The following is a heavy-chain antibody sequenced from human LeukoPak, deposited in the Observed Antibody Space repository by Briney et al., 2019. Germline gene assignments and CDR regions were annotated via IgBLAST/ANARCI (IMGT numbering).Heavy chain of an antibody. CDR1: GYTFTDDY. CDR3: SKVGQLVFDY. J-gene: IGHJ4*02. CDR2: INPGDGTT. Sequence: ASVKVSCKTSGYTFTDDYMHWVRQAPGQGLEWMGVINPGDGTTKYVQKFQGRVTMTRDTSTSTLYMELSSLRSEDTAMYYCSKVGQLVFDYWGQGTLVTVSS. D-gene: IGHD6-6*01. V-gene: IGHV1-46*03.